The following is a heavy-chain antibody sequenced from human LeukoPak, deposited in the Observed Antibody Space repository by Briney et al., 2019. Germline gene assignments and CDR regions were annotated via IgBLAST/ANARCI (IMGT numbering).Heavy chain of an antibody. CDR1: GFTFSNYA. CDR3: AKPGPRNYYDSSGR. Sequence: GGSLRLSCAASGFTFSNYAMSWVRQAPGKGLEWVSGISASDGSAYYADSAKGRFTISRDNSKNTLYLQMNSLRAEDTAVYYCAKPGPRNYYDSSGRWGQGTLVTVSS. CDR2: ISASDGSA. J-gene: IGHJ4*02. V-gene: IGHV3-23*01. D-gene: IGHD3-22*01.